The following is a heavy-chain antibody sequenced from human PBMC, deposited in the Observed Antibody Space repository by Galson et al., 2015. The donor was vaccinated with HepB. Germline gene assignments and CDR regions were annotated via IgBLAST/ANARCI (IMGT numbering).Heavy chain of an antibody. Sequence: QSGAEVKKPGESLKISCKGSGYSFTSYWIGWVRQMPGKGLEWMGIIYPGDSDTRYSPSFQGQVTISADKSISTAYLQWSSLKASDTATYYCARRLDCGGDCYYFDYWGQGTLVTVSS. CDR3: ARRLDCGGDCYYFDY. J-gene: IGHJ4*02. CDR1: GYSFTSYW. D-gene: IGHD2-21*01. CDR2: IYPGDSDT. V-gene: IGHV5-51*03.